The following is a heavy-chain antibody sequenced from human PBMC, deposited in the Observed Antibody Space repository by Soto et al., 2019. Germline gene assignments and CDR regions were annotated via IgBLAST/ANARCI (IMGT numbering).Heavy chain of an antibody. CDR1: GDRVSSNSAA. Sequence: SQSLSLTCAISGDRVSSNSAAWNWIRQSPSRGLEWLGRTYYRSKWYNDYAVSVKSRITINPDTSKNQFSLQLTSVTPEDTAVYCCARERYSSSSVFAFDIWGQGTMVTVSS. D-gene: IGHD6-6*01. J-gene: IGHJ3*02. V-gene: IGHV6-1*01. CDR2: TYYRSKWYN. CDR3: ARERYSSSSVFAFDI.